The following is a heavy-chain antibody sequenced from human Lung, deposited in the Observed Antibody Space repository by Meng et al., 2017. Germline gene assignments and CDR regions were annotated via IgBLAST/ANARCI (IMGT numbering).Heavy chain of an antibody. J-gene: IGHJ4*02. V-gene: IGHV3-21*01. CDR1: GFTFSNYS. CDR2: ISSDSRYI. D-gene: IGHD2-15*01. Sequence: EVQLVESGGGLVTPGGSLRLSCAASGFTFSNYSMNWFRQAPGKGLEWVSSISSDSRYIFYADSVKGRFTISRDNAKNSLYLQMNSLSPEDTAVFYCARFETVGVATGDFWGQGTLVTVSS. CDR3: ARFETVGVATGDF.